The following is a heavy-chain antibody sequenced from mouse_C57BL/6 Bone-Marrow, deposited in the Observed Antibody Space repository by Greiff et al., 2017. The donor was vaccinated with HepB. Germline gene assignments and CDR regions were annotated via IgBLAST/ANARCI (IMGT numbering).Heavy chain of an antibody. CDR1: GYTFTGYW. CDR3: ARSSHYDGNSPPFAY. V-gene: IGHV1-9*01. D-gene: IGHD1-1*01. Sequence: QVQLQQSGAELMKPGASVKLSCKATGYTFTGYWIEWVKQRPGHGLEWIGAILPGSGSTNYNEKFKGKATFTADPSSNTAYMQLSSLTTEDSAIYYCARSSHYDGNSPPFAYWGQGTLVTVAA. J-gene: IGHJ3*01. CDR2: ILPGSGST.